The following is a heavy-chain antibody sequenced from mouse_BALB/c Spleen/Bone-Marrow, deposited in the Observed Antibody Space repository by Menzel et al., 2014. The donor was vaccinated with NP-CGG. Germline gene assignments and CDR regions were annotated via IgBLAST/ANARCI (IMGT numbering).Heavy chain of an antibody. Sequence: VQLQQSGAELVKPGASVKLSCTASGFNIKDTYMHWVKQRPEQGLEWIGRIDPANGNTKYDPKFPGKATITADTSSNTAYLQLSSLTSEDTAVYYCASYRYAWYFDVWGAGTTVTVSS. J-gene: IGHJ1*01. CDR3: ASYRYAWYFDV. CDR1: GFNIKDTY. D-gene: IGHD2-14*01. CDR2: IDPANGNT. V-gene: IGHV14-3*02.